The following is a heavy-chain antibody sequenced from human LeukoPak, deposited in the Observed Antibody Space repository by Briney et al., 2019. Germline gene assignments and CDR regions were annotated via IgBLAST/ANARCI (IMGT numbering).Heavy chain of an antibody. CDR3: ARAEGAGSSCDY. V-gene: IGHV3-21*01. CDR1: GFPFRSFS. Sequence: TGGSLRLSCVASGFPFRSFSMNWVRPAPGKGLEWVSSISSSSTYICYADSVKGRFTISRDNAKNSLYLKMNSLRVEDTAVYYCARAEGAGSSCDYWGQGTLVTVSS. CDR2: ISSSSTYI. D-gene: IGHD3-10*01. J-gene: IGHJ4*02.